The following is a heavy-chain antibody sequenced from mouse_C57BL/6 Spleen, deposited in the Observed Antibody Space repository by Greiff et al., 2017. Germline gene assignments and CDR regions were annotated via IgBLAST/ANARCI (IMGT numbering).Heavy chain of an antibody. CDR2: INPSSGYT. CDR3: ARSYGNYLTGDFDV. D-gene: IGHD2-1*01. J-gene: IGHJ1*03. CDR1: GYTFTSYT. Sequence: QVQLQQSGAELARPGASVKMSCKASGYTFTSYTMHWVKQRPGQGLEWIGYINPSSGYTKYNQKFKDKATLTADKSSSTAYMQLSSLKSEDSAVYYCARSYGNYLTGDFDVWGTGTTVTVSS. V-gene: IGHV1-4*01.